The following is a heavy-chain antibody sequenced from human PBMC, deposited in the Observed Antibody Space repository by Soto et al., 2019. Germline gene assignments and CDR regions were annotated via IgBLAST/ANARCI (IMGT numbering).Heavy chain of an antibody. CDR3: VRTSLVVAAATREDY. D-gene: IGHD2-15*01. Sequence: EVQLVESGGGLVQPGGSLRLSCAASGFTFSSYWMHWVRQAPGKGLVWVSRINSDGSSTSYADSVKGRFTISRDNAKNTRYLQKNSLRAEDTDVYYCVRTSLVVAAATREDYWGQGTLVTVSS. V-gene: IGHV3-74*01. CDR2: INSDGSST. CDR1: GFTFSSYW. J-gene: IGHJ4*02.